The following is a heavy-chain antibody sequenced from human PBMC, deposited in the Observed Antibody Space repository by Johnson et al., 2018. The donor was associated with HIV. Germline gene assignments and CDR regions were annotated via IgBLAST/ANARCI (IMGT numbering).Heavy chain of an antibody. CDR3: AREGYSGTYFSAFDI. Sequence: QVQLVESGGGLVKPGGSLRLSCAASGFTFSDYYVSWIRQAPGKGLEWVSYISGSGSTIDYTDSVKGRFTISRDNARNSLDLQMHSLRVEHTAVYYCAREGYSGTYFSAFDIWGRGTLVTVSS. D-gene: IGHD1-1*01. J-gene: IGHJ3*02. CDR2: ISGSGSTI. V-gene: IGHV3-11*04. CDR1: GFTFSDYY.